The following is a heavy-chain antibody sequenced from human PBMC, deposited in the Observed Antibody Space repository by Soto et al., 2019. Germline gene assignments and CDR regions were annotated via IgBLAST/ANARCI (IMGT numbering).Heavy chain of an antibody. V-gene: IGHV4-4*02. D-gene: IGHD2-15*01. J-gene: IGHJ4*02. CDR2: ILQTGHT. Sequence: QVQLQESGPGLVKPSGTLTLTCAVSGDSFSGPNWWTWVRQPPGKGLEWLGDILQTGHTYYSPSLSSRLTISIDTSKREFSLNLTSVTAAYTAVYYCARSPRRVGGKWYLDYWGQGALVTVSS. CDR1: GDSFSGPNW. CDR3: ARSPRRVGGKWYLDY.